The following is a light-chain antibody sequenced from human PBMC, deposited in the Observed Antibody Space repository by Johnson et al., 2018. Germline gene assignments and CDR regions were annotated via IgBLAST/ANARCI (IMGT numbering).Light chain of an antibody. CDR1: SSNIGNNY. CDR2: ENN. J-gene: IGLJ1*01. Sequence: QSVLTQPPSVSAAPGQKVTISCSGSSSNIGNNYVSWYQQLPGTAPKLLIYENNKRPSGIPDRFSGSKSGTSATLGITGLQTGDEADYDCGTWDSRLSAGNGFGTGATVTFL. CDR3: GTWDSRLSAGNG. V-gene: IGLV1-51*02.